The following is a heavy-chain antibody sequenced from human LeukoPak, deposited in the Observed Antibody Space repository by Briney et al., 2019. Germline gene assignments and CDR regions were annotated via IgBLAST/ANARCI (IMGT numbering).Heavy chain of an antibody. V-gene: IGHV4-34*01. D-gene: IGHD1-7*01. J-gene: IGHJ6*03. CDR1: GGSFSNYY. CDR3: SRRWNYGRNYYMDV. CDR2: INDSGTI. Sequence: SETLSLTCAVYGGSFSNYYWSWICQSPGKGLEWIGEINDSGTINYNPSLMSRVTVSVDKSKNQFSLKLSSATAADTAVYYCSRRWNYGRNYYMDVWAKGATVSVSS.